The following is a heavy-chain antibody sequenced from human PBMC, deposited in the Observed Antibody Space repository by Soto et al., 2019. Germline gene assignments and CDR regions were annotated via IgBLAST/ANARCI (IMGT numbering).Heavy chain of an antibody. Sequence: QVQLQQWGAGLLKPSETLSLTCAVYGGSFSGYYWSWIRQPPGKGLEWIGEINHSGSTNYNPSLKSRVTISVDTSKNQFSLKLSSVTAADTAVYYCARPRFHYYYYYYMDVWGKGTTVTVSS. CDR1: GGSFSGYY. CDR3: ARPRFHYYYYYYMDV. D-gene: IGHD3-10*01. V-gene: IGHV4-34*01. CDR2: INHSGST. J-gene: IGHJ6*03.